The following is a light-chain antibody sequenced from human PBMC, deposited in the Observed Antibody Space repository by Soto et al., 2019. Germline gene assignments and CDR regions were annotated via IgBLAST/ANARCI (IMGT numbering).Light chain of an antibody. V-gene: IGKV1-33*01. J-gene: IGKJ3*01. CDR2: DAS. Sequence: DIQMTQSPPSLSASVGDRVTITCQASRDISNYLNWYQQKPGNAPNLLIDDASSLQSGVPSRFSGSGSGSDFTFTISSLQPEDFATYFCQQYVALPFTFGPGTRVD. CDR1: RDISNY. CDR3: QQYVALPFT.